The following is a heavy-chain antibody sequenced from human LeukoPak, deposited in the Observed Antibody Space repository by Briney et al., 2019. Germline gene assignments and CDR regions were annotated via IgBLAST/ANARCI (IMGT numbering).Heavy chain of an antibody. CDR2: IYYSGST. J-gene: IGHJ4*02. CDR3: ARLGSNLHFDY. D-gene: IGHD1-14*01. CDR1: GGSISSGDYY. Sequence: SETLSLTCTVSGGSISSGDYYWSWIRQPPGKGLEWIGSIYYSGSTYYNPSLKSRVTISVDTSKNQFSLKLSSVTAADTAVYYCARLGSNLHFDYWGQGTLVTVSS. V-gene: IGHV4-39*01.